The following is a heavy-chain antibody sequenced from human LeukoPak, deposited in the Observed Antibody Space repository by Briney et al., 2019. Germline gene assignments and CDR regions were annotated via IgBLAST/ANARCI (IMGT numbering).Heavy chain of an antibody. CDR3: ARHGSREGWLRRKNNWFDP. CDR2: INHSGGT. Sequence: SETLSLTCSVYGGSLSGYYWSWIRQTPGQGLELIGEINHSGGTTYYPSFKSRVTISVDTSKNQFSLKLNSVTAADRALYYCARHGSREGWLRRKNNWFDPWGQGTLVTVSS. D-gene: IGHD5-12*01. J-gene: IGHJ5*02. V-gene: IGHV4-34*01. CDR1: GGSLSGYY.